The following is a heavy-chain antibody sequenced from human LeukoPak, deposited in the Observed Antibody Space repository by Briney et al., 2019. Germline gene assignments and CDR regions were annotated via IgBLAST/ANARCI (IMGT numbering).Heavy chain of an antibody. CDR2: IYYSGST. Sequence: PSETLSLTCTVSGGSISSYCWSWIRQPPGKGLEWSGYIYYSGSTNYNPSLKSRVTISVDTSKNQFSLKLSSVTAADTAVYYCARDPGGYYDSSSYYSHVGYFDYWGQRTLVTVSS. CDR3: ARDPGGYYDSSSYYSHVGYFDY. CDR1: GGSISSYC. J-gene: IGHJ4*02. D-gene: IGHD3-22*01. V-gene: IGHV4-59*01.